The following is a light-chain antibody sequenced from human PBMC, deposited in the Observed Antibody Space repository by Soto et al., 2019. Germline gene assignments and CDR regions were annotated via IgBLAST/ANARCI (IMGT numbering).Light chain of an antibody. J-gene: IGKJ1*01. CDR2: DAS. CDR3: QKYNSYLWT. Sequence: DIQMTHSPSTLSASVGDRVTITCRASPSFTRWLASYQQKPGQAPKLLIYDASNLEIGVPSRFSGSGSGTEFTLTISSLQPDDFATEACQKYNSYLWTFGQGTKVEVK. V-gene: IGKV1-5*01. CDR1: PSFTRW.